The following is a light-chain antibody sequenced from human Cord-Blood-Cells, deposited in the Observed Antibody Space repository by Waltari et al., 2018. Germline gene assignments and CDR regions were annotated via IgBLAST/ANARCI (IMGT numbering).Light chain of an antibody. CDR1: SSDVAGYNY. J-gene: IGLJ3*02. CDR3: CSYAGSYTWV. V-gene: IGLV2-11*01. Sequence: QSALTQPRPVSASPGKSVTISCTGTSSDVAGYNYVSWYQQHPAKAPKLMIYDVSKRPSGVPDRFSGSKSGNTASLTISGLQAEDEADYYCCSYAGSYTWVFGGGTKLTVL. CDR2: DVS.